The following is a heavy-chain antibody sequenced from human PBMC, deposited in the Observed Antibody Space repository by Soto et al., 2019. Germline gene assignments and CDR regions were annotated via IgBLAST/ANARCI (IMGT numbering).Heavy chain of an antibody. D-gene: IGHD3-22*01. CDR1: GFTFSDYD. CDR2: ISSSSSYT. V-gene: IGHV3-11*06. CDR3: ASDYYDASCYYPNSYYRCYGMDV. Sequence: GGSLRLSCAASGFTFSDYDMRWIRQAPGKGLEWVSYISSSSSYTSYADSVKGRFTISRDNAKNTLYLQMNSLRAEDTAVYYCASDYYDASCYYPNSYYRCYGMDVWGQGTTVTVSS. J-gene: IGHJ6*02.